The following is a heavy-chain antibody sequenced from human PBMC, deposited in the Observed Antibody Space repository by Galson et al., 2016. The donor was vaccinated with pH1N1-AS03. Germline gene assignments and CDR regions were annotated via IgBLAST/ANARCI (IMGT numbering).Heavy chain of an antibody. V-gene: IGHV4-38-2*01. CDR1: GYSISSGFH. J-gene: IGHJ4*02. CDR3: ARFSGSYQFDY. D-gene: IGHD1-26*01. Sequence: SETLSLTCAVSGYSISSGFHWAWDRQPPSKGLEWIGTISHSGNTYYNPSLKSRVTMSVDTSKNQFSLKLSSVTAADAAVYYCARFSGSYQFDYWGQGTLVTVSS. CDR2: ISHSGNT.